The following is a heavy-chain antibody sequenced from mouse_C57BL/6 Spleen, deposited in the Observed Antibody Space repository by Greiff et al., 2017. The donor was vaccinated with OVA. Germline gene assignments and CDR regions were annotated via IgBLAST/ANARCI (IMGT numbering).Heavy chain of an antibody. CDR2: IWSGGST. J-gene: IGHJ4*01. V-gene: IGHV2-2*01. CDR1: GFSLTSYG. Sequence: VQLKESGPGLVQPSQSLSITCTVSGFSLTSYGVHWVRQSPGKGLEWLGVIWSGGSTDYNAAFISRLSISKDNSKSQVFFKMNSLQADDTAIYYCARMKEGYAMDYWGQGTSVTVSS. CDR3: ARMKEGYAMDY.